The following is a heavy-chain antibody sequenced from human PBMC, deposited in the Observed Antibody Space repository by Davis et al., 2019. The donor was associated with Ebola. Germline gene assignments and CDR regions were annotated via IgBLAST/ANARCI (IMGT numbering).Heavy chain of an antibody. CDR2: INPSGGST. CDR3: ARDLAVRTFDY. J-gene: IGHJ4*02. CDR1: GYTFTSYY. V-gene: IGHV1-46*01. Sequence: ASVKVSCKASGYTFTSYYMHWVRQAPGQGLEWMGIINPSGGSTSYAQKLQGRVTMTTDTSTSTAYMELRSLRSDDTAVYYCARDLAVRTFDYWGQGTLVTVSS.